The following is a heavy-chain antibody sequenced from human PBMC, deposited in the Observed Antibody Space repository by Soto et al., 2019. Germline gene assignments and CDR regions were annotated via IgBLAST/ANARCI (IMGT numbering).Heavy chain of an antibody. J-gene: IGHJ6*04. V-gene: IGHV3-73*01. CDR3: TRDAGGQVELSFDHYIMNV. D-gene: IGHD2-15*01. CDR2: IRSKTNNYAT. Sequence: EVQLVESGGGLVQPGGSLKLACLASGFPLSYSAIHWVRKASGKGLEWVGRIRSKTNNYATTYGAPVRGRFTLSRDDSKNTSYLQINNLEGEDATVYYCTRDAGGQVELSFDHYIMNVWGKGTTVYVLS. CDR1: GFPLSYSA.